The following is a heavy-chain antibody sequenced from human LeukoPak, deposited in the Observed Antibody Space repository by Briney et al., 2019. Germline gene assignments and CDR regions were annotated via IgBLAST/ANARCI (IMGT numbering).Heavy chain of an antibody. V-gene: IGHV3-11*04. Sequence: GGSLRLSRAASGFTFSDYYMSWIRQAPGKGLEWVSYISSSGSTIYYADSVKGRFTISRDNAKNSLYLQMNSLRAEDTAVYYCASALAVTTRRDYWGQGTPVTVSS. D-gene: IGHD4-17*01. CDR2: ISSSGSTI. J-gene: IGHJ4*02. CDR1: GFTFSDYY. CDR3: ASALAVTTRRDY.